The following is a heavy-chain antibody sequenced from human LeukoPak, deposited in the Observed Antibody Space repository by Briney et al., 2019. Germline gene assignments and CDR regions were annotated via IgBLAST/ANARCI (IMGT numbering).Heavy chain of an antibody. D-gene: IGHD6-6*01. J-gene: IGHJ4*02. CDR2: IIPIFGTA. CDR3: AGDSSSSFAFDY. CDR1: GGTFSSYA. Sequence: ASVKVSCKASGGTFSSYAISWVRQAPGQGLEWMGRIIPIFGTANYAQKFQGRVTITTDESTSTAYMELSSLRSEDTAVYYCAGDSSSSFAFDYWGQGTLVTVSS. V-gene: IGHV1-69*05.